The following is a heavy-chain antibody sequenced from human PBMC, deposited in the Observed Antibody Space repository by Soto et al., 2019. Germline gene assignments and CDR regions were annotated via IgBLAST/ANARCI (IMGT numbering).Heavy chain of an antibody. CDR1: GYSFSSYG. Sequence: QVQLVQSGAELRKPGASVKVSCKASGYSFSSYGINWVRQAPGQGIEWMGWINTYNGNRNYAQKFEDSVTMTTATSTNTVYMELRSLNSDDTDIYYCARDRLRGYDSSGFYSWGQGTLVTVSS. D-gene: IGHD3-22*01. J-gene: IGHJ4*02. CDR2: INTYNGNR. V-gene: IGHV1-18*01. CDR3: ARDRLRGYDSSGFYS.